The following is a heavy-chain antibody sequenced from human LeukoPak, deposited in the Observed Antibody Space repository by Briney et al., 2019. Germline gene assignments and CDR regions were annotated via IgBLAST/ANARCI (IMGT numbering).Heavy chain of an antibody. D-gene: IGHD2-2*01. CDR3: ARGGYCSSTSCARYDLDY. CDR1: GGSFSGYY. J-gene: IGHJ4*02. V-gene: IGHV4-34*01. Sequence: SETLSLTCAVYGGSFSGYYWSWIRQPPGKGLEWIGEINHSGSTNYNPSLKSRVTISVDTSKNQFSLKLSSVTAADTAVYYCARGGYCSSTSCARYDLDYWGQGTLVTVSS. CDR2: INHSGST.